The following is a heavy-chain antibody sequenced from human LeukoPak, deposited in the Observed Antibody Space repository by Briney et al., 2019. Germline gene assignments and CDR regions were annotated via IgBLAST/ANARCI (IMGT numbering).Heavy chain of an antibody. Sequence: GGSLRLSCAASGFTFSAYWMTWVRQAPGKGLEWVANIKQDGREKYYVESVKGRFTVSKDNAKNSLYLQMNSLRAEDTAVYYCARVGWRSSVWGQGTLVTVSS. CDR3: ARVGWRSSV. CDR1: GFTFSAYW. J-gene: IGHJ4*02. D-gene: IGHD6-6*01. CDR2: IKQDGREK. V-gene: IGHV3-7*01.